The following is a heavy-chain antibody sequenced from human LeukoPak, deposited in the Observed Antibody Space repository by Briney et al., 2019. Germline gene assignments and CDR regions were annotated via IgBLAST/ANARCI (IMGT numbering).Heavy chain of an antibody. J-gene: IGHJ4*02. CDR1: GGSISSYF. Sequence: PSETLPLTCSVSGGSISSYFWSWIRQPPGKGLEWIGYIYYSGSTHYNLSLKSRVTISEDTHKNQLSLKLRAVTAADPGVYYCARLRVDTFDYWGQGTLVTVSS. CDR3: ARLRVDTFDY. V-gene: IGHV4-59*13. CDR2: IYYSGST. D-gene: IGHD5-18*01.